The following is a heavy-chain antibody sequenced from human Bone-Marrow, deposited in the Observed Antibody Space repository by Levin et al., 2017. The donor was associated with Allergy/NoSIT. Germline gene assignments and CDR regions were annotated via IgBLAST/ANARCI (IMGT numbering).Heavy chain of an antibody. CDR1: GFTFSSYA. V-gene: IGHV3-23*01. D-gene: IGHD6-19*01. Sequence: HTGGSLRLSCAASGFTFSSYAMSWVRQAPGKGLEWVSGISDGGGSTYYADSVKGRFSISRDNSKNTLYLQMNSLRAEDTAAYYCAKAFSGWPPGDYWGQGTLVTVSS. J-gene: IGHJ4*02. CDR3: AKAFSGWPPGDY. CDR2: ISDGGGST.